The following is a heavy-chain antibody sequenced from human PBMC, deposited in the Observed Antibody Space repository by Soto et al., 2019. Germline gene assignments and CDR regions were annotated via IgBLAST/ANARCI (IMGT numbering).Heavy chain of an antibody. D-gene: IGHD2-2*01. CDR3: AKSGYCSIACYADRYYLMDV. Sequence: PGGSLRLSCAASGFTFSSYAMAWARQAPGKGLEWVSAISGSGGSTYYANSVKGRFTIPRDNSKNTLYLQMNSLRAEDAAVYYCAKSGYCSIACYADRYYLMDVWGKGTTVTVSS. CDR1: GFTFSSYA. V-gene: IGHV3-23*01. CDR2: ISGSGGST. J-gene: IGHJ6*03.